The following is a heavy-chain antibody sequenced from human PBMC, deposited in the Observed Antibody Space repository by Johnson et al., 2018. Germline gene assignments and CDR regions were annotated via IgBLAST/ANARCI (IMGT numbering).Heavy chain of an antibody. CDR3: AREAAYFDASGYSTDTFDI. Sequence: QVQLQESGPGLVKPSETLSLTCTVSGGSIGNYFWSWIRQPAGKGLEWAGQIYTRGNTNYNSSLKSRVTMSVDTSKNQFSLKLTSVTAADTAVYYCAREAAYFDASGYSTDTFDIWGQGTMVSVSS. CDR1: GGSIGNYF. D-gene: IGHD3-22*01. J-gene: IGHJ3*02. V-gene: IGHV4-4*07. CDR2: IYTRGNT.